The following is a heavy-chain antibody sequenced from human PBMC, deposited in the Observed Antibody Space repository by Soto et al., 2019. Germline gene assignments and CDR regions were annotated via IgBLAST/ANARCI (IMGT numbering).Heavy chain of an antibody. V-gene: IGHV1-2*02. CDR2: INPATGAA. D-gene: IGHD3-3*01. J-gene: IGHJ3*02. Sequence: QLHLVQSGAVVKKPGASVTVSCSASGYPVTAYYMHWVRQAPGRGLEWMGGINPATGAAKYTQTFRGRVTMTRDTSTGKGFMELGGLTSEDTAVFFWARGGGVGVAGSAAFDMWGQGTLVTVSS. CDR3: ARGGGVGVAGSAAFDM. CDR1: GYPVTAYY.